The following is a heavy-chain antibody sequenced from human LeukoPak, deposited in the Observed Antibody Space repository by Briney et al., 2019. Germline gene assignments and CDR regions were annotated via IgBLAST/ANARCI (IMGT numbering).Heavy chain of an antibody. D-gene: IGHD1-26*01. J-gene: IGHJ3*02. CDR1: GFTFSSYE. CDR2: ISSSGSTI. CDR3: ARDPTSSWETAFDM. Sequence: GGSLRLSCAASGFTFSSYEMNWVRQAPGKGLEWVSYISSSGSTIYYADSLKGRFTISRDDAKNSLYLRMNSLRAEDTAVYYCARDPTSSWETAFDMWGQGTMVTVSS. V-gene: IGHV3-48*03.